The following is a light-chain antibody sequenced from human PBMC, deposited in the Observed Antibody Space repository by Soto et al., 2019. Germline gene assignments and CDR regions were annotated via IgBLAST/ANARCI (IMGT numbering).Light chain of an antibody. J-gene: IGLJ3*02. Sequence: QSALTQPASVSGSPGQSITISCTGTSSDVGDYNYVSWYQQHPGKAPKLMIYGVSHRPSGVSNRFSGTKSGNTASLTISGLQAEDEADYYCASYTDSTIVMFGGGTQRTVL. CDR2: GVS. CDR3: ASYTDSTIVM. V-gene: IGLV2-14*01. CDR1: SSDVGDYNY.